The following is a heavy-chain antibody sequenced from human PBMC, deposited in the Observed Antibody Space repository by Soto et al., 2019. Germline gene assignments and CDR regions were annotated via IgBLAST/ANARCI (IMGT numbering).Heavy chain of an antibody. CDR3: AKDAGGAYYYDSSGLLDY. CDR1: GFTFSSYG. J-gene: IGHJ4*02. V-gene: IGHV3-30*18. D-gene: IGHD3-22*01. Sequence: QVQLVESGGGVVQPGRSLRLSCAASGFTFSSYGMHWVRQAPGKGLEWVAVISYDGSNKYYADSVKGRFTISRDNSKNTLYLQMNSLRAEDTAVYYCAKDAGGAYYYDSSGLLDYWGQGTLVTVSS. CDR2: ISYDGSNK.